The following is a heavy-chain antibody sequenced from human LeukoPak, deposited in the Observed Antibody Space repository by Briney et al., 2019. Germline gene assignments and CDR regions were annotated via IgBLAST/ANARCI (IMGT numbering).Heavy chain of an antibody. V-gene: IGHV1-18*01. CDR1: GYTFSSFG. CDR2: ISTYDGNT. J-gene: IGHJ4*02. D-gene: IGHD1-1*01. CDR3: ARESNWAYYFDY. Sequence: ASVRVSCKASGYTFSSFGISWVRQAPGGGLEWMGWISTYDGNTKYAENLQDRVTLTTDTSTSTAYMEVRSLRSDDTAVYFCARESNWAYYFDYWGPGTLLTVSS.